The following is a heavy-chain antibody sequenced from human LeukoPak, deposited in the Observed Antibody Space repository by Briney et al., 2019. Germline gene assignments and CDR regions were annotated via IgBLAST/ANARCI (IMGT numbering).Heavy chain of an antibody. CDR3: ARDLPIVVGPLGMDV. D-gene: IGHD3-22*01. CDR1: GFTVSSNY. CDR2: IYSGGST. V-gene: IGHV3-66*01. J-gene: IGHJ6*02. Sequence: PGGSLRLSCAASGFTVSSNYMSWVRQAPGKGLEWVSVIYSGGSTYYADSVKGRFTISRDNSKNTLYLQMNSLRAEDTAVYYCARDLPIVVGPLGMDVWGQGTTVTVSS.